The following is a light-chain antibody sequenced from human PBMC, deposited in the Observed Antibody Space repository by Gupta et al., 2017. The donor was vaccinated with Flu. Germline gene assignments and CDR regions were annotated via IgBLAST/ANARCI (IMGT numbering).Light chain of an antibody. Sequence: VLTQSPGTLSLSPGERATLSCRASQSVNNYLAWYQQKPGQAPRLLIYDASNRAAGTPPRFSGSGSGTDFTLTISSLEPEDSAIYYCHQRSNWQAFGQGTKVEIK. CDR1: QSVNNY. CDR2: DAS. J-gene: IGKJ1*01. CDR3: HQRSNWQA. V-gene: IGKV3-11*01.